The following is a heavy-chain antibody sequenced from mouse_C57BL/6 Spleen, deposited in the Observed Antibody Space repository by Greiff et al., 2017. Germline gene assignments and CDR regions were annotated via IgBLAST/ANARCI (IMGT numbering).Heavy chain of an antibody. V-gene: IGHV1-72*01. J-gene: IGHJ3*01. CDR1: GYTFTSYW. Sequence: QVQLQQPGAELVKPGASVKLSCKASGYTFTSYWMHWVKPRPGRGLEWIGRIAPNSGGTKYNEKFKSKATLTVDKPSSTAYMQLSSLTSEDSAVYYCARCIDGYSSWFAYWGQGTLVTVSA. CDR3: ARCIDGYSSWFAY. CDR2: IAPNSGGT. D-gene: IGHD2-3*01.